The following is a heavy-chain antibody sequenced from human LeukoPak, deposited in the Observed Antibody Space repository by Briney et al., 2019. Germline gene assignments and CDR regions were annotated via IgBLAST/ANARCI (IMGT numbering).Heavy chain of an antibody. CDR2: IIPIFGTA. J-gene: IGHJ4*02. Sequence: ASVKVSCKASGGTFSSYAISWVRQAPGQGPEWMGGIIPIFGTANYAQKFQGRVTITADESTSTAYMELSSLRSEDTAVYYCARGMVEMATIGEYYFDYWGQGTLVTVSS. CDR3: ARGMVEMATIGEYYFDY. CDR1: GGTFSSYA. V-gene: IGHV1-69*13. D-gene: IGHD5-24*01.